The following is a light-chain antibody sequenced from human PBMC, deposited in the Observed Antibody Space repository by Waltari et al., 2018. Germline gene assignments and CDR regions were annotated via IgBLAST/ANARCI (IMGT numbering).Light chain of an antibody. CDR3: QQSYGTPYT. J-gene: IGKJ2*01. CDR1: QSIGIY. Sequence: DIQMSQSPSPLSASVGDRVPTNCRPSQSIGIYLNWYQHKPGKAHNLLIYGASTLQSGVPSRFTGSGSGTDFTLTISSLQPEDFATFYCQQSYGTPYTFGQGTQLEIK. CDR2: GAS. V-gene: IGKV1-39*01.